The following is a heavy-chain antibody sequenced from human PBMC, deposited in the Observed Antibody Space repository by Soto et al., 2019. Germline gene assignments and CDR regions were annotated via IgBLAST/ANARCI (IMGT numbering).Heavy chain of an antibody. Sequence: GESLKISCKGSGYSFTNYWIGWVRQMPGKGLEWMGIIYPGHSDTRYSPSFQGQVTISADKSISTAYLQWSSLKAPDNPMYYCARRGYCSRTSCYYYGMDFWRQGTT. CDR1: GYSFTNYW. V-gene: IGHV5-51*01. J-gene: IGHJ6*01. CDR3: ARRGYCSRTSCYYYGMDF. D-gene: IGHD2-2*01. CDR2: IYPGHSDT.